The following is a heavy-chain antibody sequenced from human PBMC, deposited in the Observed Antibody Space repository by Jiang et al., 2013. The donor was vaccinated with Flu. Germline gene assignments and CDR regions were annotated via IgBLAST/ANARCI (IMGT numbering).Heavy chain of an antibody. CDR2: IWYDGSNK. CDR3: ARGCGDNGVCYPFDY. V-gene: IGHV3-33*01. J-gene: IGHJ4*02. D-gene: IGHD2-8*01. Sequence: MHWVRQAPGKGLEWVAVIWYDGSNKYYADSVKGRFTISRDNSKNTLYLQMNSLRAEDTAVYYCARGCGDNGVCYPFDYWGQGTLVTVSS.